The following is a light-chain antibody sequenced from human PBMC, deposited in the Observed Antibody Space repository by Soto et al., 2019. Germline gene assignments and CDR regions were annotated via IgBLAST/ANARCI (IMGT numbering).Light chain of an antibody. CDR3: AAWDASLNGVI. CDR1: SSNIGTYT. J-gene: IGLJ2*01. V-gene: IGLV1-44*01. CDR2: SNN. Sequence: QSVLTQPPSASGTPGQRVTISCSGSSSNIGTYTVNWYQQIPGTAHKLLIYSNNQRPSGVPDRFSGSKSGTSASLAISGLQSEDEADYYCAAWDASLNGVIFGGGTQLTVL.